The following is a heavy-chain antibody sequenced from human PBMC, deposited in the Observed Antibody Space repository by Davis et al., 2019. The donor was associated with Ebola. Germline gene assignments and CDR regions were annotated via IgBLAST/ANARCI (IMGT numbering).Heavy chain of an antibody. CDR1: GYTFTSYY. V-gene: IGHV1-2*02. Sequence: ASVKVSCKASGYTFTSYYMHWVRQAPGQGLEWMGWINPNSGGTNYAQKFQGRVTMTRDTSISTAYMELSRLRSDDTAVYYCATPGLTYDFWRAYGMDVWGQGTTVTVSS. CDR3: ATPGLTYDFWRAYGMDV. J-gene: IGHJ6*02. D-gene: IGHD3-3*01. CDR2: INPNSGGT.